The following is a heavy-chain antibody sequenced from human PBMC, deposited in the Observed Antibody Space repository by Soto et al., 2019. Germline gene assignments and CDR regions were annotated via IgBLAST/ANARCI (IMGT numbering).Heavy chain of an antibody. J-gene: IGHJ3*02. D-gene: IGHD2-21*02. V-gene: IGHV1-46*01. Sequence: GASVKVSGRASRYTFTSSYMHWVRQAPGQGLEWMGIINPSGGSTSYAQKFQGRVTMTRDTSTSTVYMELSSLRSEDTAVYYCARAYCGGDCYRVGAFDIWGQGTMVTVSS. CDR3: ARAYCGGDCYRVGAFDI. CDR2: INPSGGST. CDR1: RYTFTSSY.